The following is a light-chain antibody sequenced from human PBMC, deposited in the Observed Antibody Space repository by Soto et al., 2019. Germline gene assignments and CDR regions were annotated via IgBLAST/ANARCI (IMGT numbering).Light chain of an antibody. CDR3: SSYAGSTFYV. CDR2: EVS. CDR1: SSDVGGYNY. V-gene: IGLV2-8*01. J-gene: IGLJ1*01. Sequence: QPVLTQPPSASGSPGQSVTISCTGTSSDVGGYNYVSWYRQHPGKAPKLMIYEVSKRPSGVPDRFSGSKSGNTASLTVSGLQAEDEADYYCSSYAGSTFYVFGTGTKVTVL.